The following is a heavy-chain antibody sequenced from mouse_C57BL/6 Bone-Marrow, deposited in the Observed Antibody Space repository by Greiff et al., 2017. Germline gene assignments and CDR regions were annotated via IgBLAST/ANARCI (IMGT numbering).Heavy chain of an antibody. CDR2: ISNGGGST. CDR1: GFTFSDYY. D-gene: IGHD3-1*01. CDR3: ARHGAKVLYAMDY. Sequence: EVKLVESGGGLVQPGGSLKLSCAASGFTFSDYYMYWVRQTPEKRLEWVAYISNGGGSTYYPATVQGRFTISRDNAKNTLYLQMSRLKSEDTAMYYCARHGAKVLYAMDYWGQGTSVTVSS. V-gene: IGHV5-12*01. J-gene: IGHJ4*01.